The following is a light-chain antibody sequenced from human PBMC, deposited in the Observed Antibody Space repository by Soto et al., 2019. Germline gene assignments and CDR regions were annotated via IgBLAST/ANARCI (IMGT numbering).Light chain of an antibody. CDR3: QQYNSIGIT. CDR1: QSISSW. Sequence: IQMTQYPSTLSASVGDRVTITCRASQSISSWLAWYQQKPGKAPKLLIYDASSLESGVPSRFSGSGSGTEFTLTISSLQPDDFATYYCQQYNSIGITFGQGTRLEIK. V-gene: IGKV1-5*01. CDR2: DAS. J-gene: IGKJ5*01.